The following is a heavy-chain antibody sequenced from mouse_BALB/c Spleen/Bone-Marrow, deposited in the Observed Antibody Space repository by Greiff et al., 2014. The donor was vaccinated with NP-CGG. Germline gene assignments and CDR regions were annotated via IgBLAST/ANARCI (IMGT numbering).Heavy chain of an antibody. CDR3: ASPHYYDSSPWWYFDV. V-gene: IGHV5-6*01. Sequence: EVQLQESGGDLVKPGGSLKLSCAASGFTFSNYGMSWVRQTPDKRLEWVATISRGGSYTYYTDSLKGRFTISRDNAKNTLYVQMSSLKSEDTAMYYCASPHYYDSSPWWYFDVWGTGTTVTVSS. CDR2: ISRGGSYT. CDR1: GFTFSNYG. D-gene: IGHD1-1*01. J-gene: IGHJ1*03.